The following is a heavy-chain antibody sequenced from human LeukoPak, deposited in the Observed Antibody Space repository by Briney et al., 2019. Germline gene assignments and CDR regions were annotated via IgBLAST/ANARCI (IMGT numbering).Heavy chain of an antibody. CDR3: AGGSIVGAARFDY. J-gene: IGHJ4*02. Sequence: SETLSLTCTVSGYSISSGYYWGWIRQPPGKGLEWIGSIYHSGSTYYNPSLKSRVTIPVDTSKNQFSLKLSSVTAADTAVYYCAGGSIVGAARFDYWGQGTLVTVSS. CDR1: GYSISSGYY. D-gene: IGHD1-26*01. V-gene: IGHV4-38-2*02. CDR2: IYHSGST.